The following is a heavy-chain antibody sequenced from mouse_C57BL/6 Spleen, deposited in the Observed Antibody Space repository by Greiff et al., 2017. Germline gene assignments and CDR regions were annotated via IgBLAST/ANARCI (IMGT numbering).Heavy chain of an antibody. D-gene: IGHD3-3*01. Sequence: EVQVVESGGDLVKPGGSLKLSCAASGFTFSSYGMSWVRQTPDKRLEWVATISSGGSYTYYPDSVKGRFTISRDNAKNTLYLQMRSLKSEDTAMYYCARRDSYGGFAYWGQGTLVTVSA. J-gene: IGHJ3*01. CDR1: GFTFSSYG. CDR2: ISSGGSYT. V-gene: IGHV5-6*01. CDR3: ARRDSYGGFAY.